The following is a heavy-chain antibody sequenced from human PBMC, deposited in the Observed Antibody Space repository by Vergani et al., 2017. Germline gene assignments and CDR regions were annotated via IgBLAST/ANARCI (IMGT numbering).Heavy chain of an antibody. V-gene: IGHV3-30*03. D-gene: IGHD1-26*01. Sequence: QVHLVASGGGVVQPGRSLRLSCAASGFTFSTYCMHCVLQAPGKGLEWVSVISYDGNNKEYSDSVKGRFTLSRDNPKKMLYVQMNSLRVEDTAVYYCTRAAYSDSYKYQFDSWGQGTLVTVSS. J-gene: IGHJ4*02. CDR3: TRAAYSDSYKYQFDS. CDR1: GFTFSTYC. CDR2: ISYDGNNK.